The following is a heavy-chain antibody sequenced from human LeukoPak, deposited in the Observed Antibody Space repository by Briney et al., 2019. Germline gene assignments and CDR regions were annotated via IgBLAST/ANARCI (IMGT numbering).Heavy chain of an antibody. CDR2: IYYSRST. V-gene: IGHV4-39*01. CDR3: ARLKWSYYFDY. Sequence: PSETLSLTCTVSGGSISSSSYYWGWIRQPPGKGLEWIGSIYYSRSTYYNPSLKSRVTISVDTSKNQFSLKLSSVTAADTAVYYCARLKWSYYFDYWGQGTLVTVSS. J-gene: IGHJ4*02. CDR1: GGSISSSSYY. D-gene: IGHD2-15*01.